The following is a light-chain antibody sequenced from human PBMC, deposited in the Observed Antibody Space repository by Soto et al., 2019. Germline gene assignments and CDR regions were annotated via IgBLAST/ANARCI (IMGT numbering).Light chain of an antibody. J-gene: IGLJ1*01. Sequence: QSALTQPASVSGSPGQSITISCTGTSSDVGGYNYVSWYQQHPGKAPKLMIYDVSNRPSGVSSRFSGSKSGNTASLTISGLQAEDEADYYCTSYTSSITSVFGTGTKVTVL. CDR1: SSDVGGYNY. CDR3: TSYTSSITSV. V-gene: IGLV2-14*01. CDR2: DVS.